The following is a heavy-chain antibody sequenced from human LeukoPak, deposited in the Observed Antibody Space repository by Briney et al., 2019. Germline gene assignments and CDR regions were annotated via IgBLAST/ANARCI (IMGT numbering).Heavy chain of an antibody. CDR3: ASTACTTSCYTGEGFDY. J-gene: IGHJ4*02. V-gene: IGHV3-74*01. D-gene: IGHD2-2*02. Sequence: GGSLRLSCAASGFTFSSYAMSWVRQGPGKGLVWVSHINTDGSSTNYADSVKGRFTISRDNAKNTLYLQMNSLRAEDTAVYHCASTACTTSCYTGEGFDYWGQGTLVTVSS. CDR2: INTDGSST. CDR1: GFTFSSYA.